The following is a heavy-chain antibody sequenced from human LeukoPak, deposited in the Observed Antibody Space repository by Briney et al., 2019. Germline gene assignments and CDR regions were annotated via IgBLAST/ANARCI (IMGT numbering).Heavy chain of an antibody. J-gene: IGHJ6*03. CDR3: ARVNRVAYYYYMDV. V-gene: IGHV3-30*01. CDR2: ISYDGSNK. D-gene: IGHD1-14*01. CDR1: GFTFSSYA. Sequence: GGSLRLSCAASGFTFSSYAMHWVCQAPGKGLEWVAVISYDGSNKYYADSVKGRFTISRDNSKNTLYLQMNSLRAEDTAVYYCARVNRVAYYYYMDVWGKGTTVTVSS.